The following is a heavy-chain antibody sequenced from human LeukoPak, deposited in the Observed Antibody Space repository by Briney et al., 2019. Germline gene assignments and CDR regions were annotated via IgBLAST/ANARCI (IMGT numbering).Heavy chain of an antibody. D-gene: IGHD3-10*01. V-gene: IGHV3-30*02. Sequence: GGSLRLPCAASGFTFSSYGMHWVRQAPGKGLEWVALIWYDGSNKYYADSVKGRFTISRDNSKNTLYLQMNSLRAEDTAVYYCARVFYGSGRYPAYWGQGTLWTASS. J-gene: IGHJ4*02. CDR1: GFTFSSYG. CDR2: IWYDGSNK. CDR3: ARVFYGSGRYPAY.